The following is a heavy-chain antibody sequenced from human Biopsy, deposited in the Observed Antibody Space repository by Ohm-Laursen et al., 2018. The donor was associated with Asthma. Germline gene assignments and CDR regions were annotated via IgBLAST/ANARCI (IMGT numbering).Heavy chain of an antibody. V-gene: IGHV3-23*01. J-gene: IGHJ4*02. Sequence: SLRLSCAATGFRFSDYGMNWVRQAPGKGLEWVSAISGSGGSAYYADSVKGRFTISRDNSKNTLYLQMNSLRAEDTAVYYCATFPYGDYLPLDYWGQGTLVTVSS. CDR2: ISGSGGSA. D-gene: IGHD4-17*01. CDR1: GFRFSDYG. CDR3: ATFPYGDYLPLDY.